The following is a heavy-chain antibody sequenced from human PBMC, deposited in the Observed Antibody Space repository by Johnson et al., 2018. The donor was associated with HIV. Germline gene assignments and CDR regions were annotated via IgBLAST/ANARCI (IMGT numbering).Heavy chain of an antibody. V-gene: IGHV3-66*01. Sequence: EVQLVESGGGLVQPGGSVRLSCAASGFTISGFYMSWVRQAPGKVPEWLSVVSSGGTSYYADSVRVRFSISRDNAKHSLYLQMNSRRAEDTAVYSCGRDRRGHLSWSSDAFDIWGQGTMVTVSS. D-gene: IGHD6-13*01. CDR1: GFTISGFY. CDR3: GRDRRGHLSWSSDAFDI. J-gene: IGHJ3*02. CDR2: VSSGGTS.